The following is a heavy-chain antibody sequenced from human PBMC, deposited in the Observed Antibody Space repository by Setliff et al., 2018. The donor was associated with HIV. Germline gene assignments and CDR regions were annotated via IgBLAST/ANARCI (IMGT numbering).Heavy chain of an antibody. Sequence: GASVKVSCKASGGTFSAFGFSWVRQAPGQGLEWMGGIIPAFGTADYAQKFQGRVTITADASTSTAYMELISLGSEDTAVYYCARGEGSGWDTVEENYYNLDVWGPGTTVTVSS. CDR3: ARGEGSGWDTVEENYYNLDV. V-gene: IGHV1-69*13. CDR2: IIPAFGTA. CDR1: GGTFSAFG. D-gene: IGHD6-19*01. J-gene: IGHJ6*02.